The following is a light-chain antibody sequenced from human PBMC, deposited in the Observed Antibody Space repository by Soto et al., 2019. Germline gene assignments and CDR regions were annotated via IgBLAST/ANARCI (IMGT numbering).Light chain of an antibody. CDR3: QQYNNWPLT. Sequence: EIVMTQSPATLSVSPGERATLSCRASQTVRSYLAWFQQKPGQAPSLLIYGASTRATGIPARFSGSGSGTEFTLTISSLQSEEFALYYCQQYNNWPLTFGGGTKVEI. CDR1: QTVRSY. V-gene: IGKV3-15*01. CDR2: GAS. J-gene: IGKJ4*01.